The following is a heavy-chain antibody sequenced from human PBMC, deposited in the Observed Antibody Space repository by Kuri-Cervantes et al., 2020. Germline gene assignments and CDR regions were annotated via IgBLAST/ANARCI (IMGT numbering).Heavy chain of an antibody. D-gene: IGHD3-22*01. J-gene: IGHJ3*02. CDR3: ARDNRDYDSIAFDI. Sequence: GESLKISCAASGFTFSSYSMNWVRQAPGKGLEWVSSISSSSSYIYYADSVKGRFTISRDNSKNTLYPQMNSLRAEDTAVYYCARDNRDYDSIAFDIWGQGTMVTVSS. V-gene: IGHV3-21*04. CDR1: GFTFSSYS. CDR2: ISSSSSYI.